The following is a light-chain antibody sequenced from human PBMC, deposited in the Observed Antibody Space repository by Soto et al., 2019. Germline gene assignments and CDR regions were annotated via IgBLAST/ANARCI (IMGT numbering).Light chain of an antibody. CDR2: GAS. V-gene: IGKV3-15*01. Sequence: EVVMMQSPATLSVCPGEIATLSCRASQSVDSNLAWYQQKPGQAPRLLIYGASTRATGISARFSGSGSGTEFTLTISSLQSEDFGVYYCQQYNNWWTFGQGTKVDNK. CDR3: QQYNNWWT. CDR1: QSVDSN. J-gene: IGKJ1*01.